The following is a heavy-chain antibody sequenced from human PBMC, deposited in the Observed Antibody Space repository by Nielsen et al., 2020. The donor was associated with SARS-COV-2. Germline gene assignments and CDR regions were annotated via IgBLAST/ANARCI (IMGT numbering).Heavy chain of an antibody. V-gene: IGHV5-10-1*01. CDR1: GYDFSNYW. D-gene: IGHD5-24*01. J-gene: IGHJ3*01. CDR2: IGPTDSYT. CDR3: ARHRDLEKRDAFDV. Sequence: GESLKISCKGSGYDFSNYWSTWVRQMRGKGQEWMVRIGPTDSYTNYSPSLRGHVTISADESINTAYLPWRSLEALGTAMYYCARHRDLEKRDAFDVWGQGTVVTVSS.